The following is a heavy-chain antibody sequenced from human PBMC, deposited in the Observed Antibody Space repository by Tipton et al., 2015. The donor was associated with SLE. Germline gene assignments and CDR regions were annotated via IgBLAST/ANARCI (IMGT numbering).Heavy chain of an antibody. Sequence: GLVKPSGTLSLTCAVSGGSVSSDNWWSWVRQTPGKGLEWIGEIYHSGSTNYNPSLESRGTISVDKSKNQFSLKLRSVTAADTAVYYCVRDGELHLGELSFYFDSWGPGTLVTVSS. CDR2: IYHSGST. CDR3: VRDGELHLGELSFYFDS. V-gene: IGHV4-4*02. CDR1: GGSVSSDNW. D-gene: IGHD3-16*02. J-gene: IGHJ4*02.